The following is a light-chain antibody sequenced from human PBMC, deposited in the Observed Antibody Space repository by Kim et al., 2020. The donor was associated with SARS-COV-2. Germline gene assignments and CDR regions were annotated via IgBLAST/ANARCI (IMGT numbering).Light chain of an antibody. CDR3: QTWGTGIRV. V-gene: IGLV4-69*01. Sequence: VKLTCTRSSGHSSYAIAWHQQQPXKXPRYLMKLNRXGSHSKGDGIPDRFSGSSSGAERYLTISSLQSXDEADYYCQTWGTGIRVFGGGTQLTVL. CDR1: SGHSSYA. CDR2: LNRXGSH. J-gene: IGLJ3*02.